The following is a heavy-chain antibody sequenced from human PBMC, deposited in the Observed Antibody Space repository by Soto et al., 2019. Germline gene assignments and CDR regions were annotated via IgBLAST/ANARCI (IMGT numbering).Heavy chain of an antibody. D-gene: IGHD6-19*01. CDR1: GFTFSSYW. V-gene: IGHV3-7*03. CDR3: ARAAGAGLVDI. J-gene: IGHJ3*02. Sequence: GGSLRLSCAASGFTFSSYWMSWVRQAPGKGLEWVANIKQDGSEKYYVDSVKGRFTNSRDNAKNSLYLQMNSLRAEDTAVDDCARAAGAGLVDIWGQGTMVTVSS. CDR2: IKQDGSEK.